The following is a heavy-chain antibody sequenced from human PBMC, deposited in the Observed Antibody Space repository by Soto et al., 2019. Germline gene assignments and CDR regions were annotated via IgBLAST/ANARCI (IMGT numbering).Heavy chain of an antibody. CDR1: GFTFSSYS. D-gene: IGHD4-17*01. CDR2: ISSSSSDI. V-gene: IGHV3-21*01. J-gene: IGHJ3*02. CDR3: ARGGSVPSHDYGDPDAFDI. Sequence: EVQLVESGGGLVKPGGSLRLSCAASGFTFSSYSMNWVRQAPGKGLEWVSSISSSSSDIYYADSVKGRFTISRDNAKNSLYRQMNSLRAEDTAVYYCARGGSVPSHDYGDPDAFDIWGQGTMVTVSS.